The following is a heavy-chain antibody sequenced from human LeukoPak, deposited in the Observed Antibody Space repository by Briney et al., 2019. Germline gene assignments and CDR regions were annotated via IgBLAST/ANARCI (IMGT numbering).Heavy chain of an antibody. Sequence: ASETLSLXCTVSGGSNSSYYWRWIRRPAGKGLEWIGRIYTSGSTNYNPSLKSRVTMSVDTSKNQFSLKLSSVTAADTAVYYCARERYSGSYFPDYWGQGTLVTVSS. CDR3: ARERYSGSYFPDY. CDR2: IYTSGST. CDR1: GGSNSSYY. D-gene: IGHD1-26*01. J-gene: IGHJ4*02. V-gene: IGHV4-4*07.